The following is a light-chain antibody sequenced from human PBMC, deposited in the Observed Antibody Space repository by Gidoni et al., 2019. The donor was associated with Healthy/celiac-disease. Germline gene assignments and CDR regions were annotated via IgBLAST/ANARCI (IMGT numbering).Light chain of an antibody. Sequence: SYELPQPPSVSVSPGQTARITCSGDALPKQYAYWYQRKPGQAPVLVIYKDSERPSGIPERFSGSSSGTTVTLTISGVQAEDEADYYCQSADSSVVFGGGTKLTVL. CDR3: QSADSSVV. CDR1: ALPKQY. J-gene: IGLJ2*01. CDR2: KDS. V-gene: IGLV3-25*03.